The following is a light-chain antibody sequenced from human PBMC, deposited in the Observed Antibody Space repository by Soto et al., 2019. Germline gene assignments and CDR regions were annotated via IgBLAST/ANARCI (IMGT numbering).Light chain of an antibody. Sequence: QSVLTQPPSASGTPGQRVTIYCSGSSSNIGSNTVNWYQQLPGTAPKLLIYSNNQRPSGVPDRFSGSKSGTSASLAISGLQSEDEADYYCAAWDDSLNAELVFGGGTKLTVL. CDR2: SNN. V-gene: IGLV1-44*01. CDR1: SSNIGSNT. J-gene: IGLJ3*02. CDR3: AAWDDSLNAELV.